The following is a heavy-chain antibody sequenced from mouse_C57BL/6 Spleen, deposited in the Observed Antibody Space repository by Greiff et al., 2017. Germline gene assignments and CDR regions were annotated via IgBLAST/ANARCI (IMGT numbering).Heavy chain of an antibody. J-gene: IGHJ1*03. CDR2: IYPGDGDT. D-gene: IGHD2-5*01. V-gene: IGHV1-82*01. Sequence: VQLQQSGPELVKPGASVKISCKASGYAFSSSWMNWVKQRPGKGLEWIGRIYPGDGDTNYNGKFKGKATLTADKSSSTAYMQLSSLTSEDSAVYFCATYYSNSDWYFDVWGTGTTVTVSS. CDR3: ATYYSNSDWYFDV. CDR1: GYAFSSSW.